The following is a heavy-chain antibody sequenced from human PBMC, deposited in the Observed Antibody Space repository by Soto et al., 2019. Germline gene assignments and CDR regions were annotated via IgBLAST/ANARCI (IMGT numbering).Heavy chain of an antibody. Sequence: PGGSLRLSCAASGFTFSSYTMHWFRQAPGKGLEWVSSITYNRSNTYYADSVKGRFTISRDNSKNTLYLQMNSLRAEDTAVYYCARSSTFYDYWGQGTPVTVSS. D-gene: IGHD6-6*01. CDR3: ARSSTFYDY. CDR2: ITYNRSNT. V-gene: IGHV3-30*03. CDR1: GFTFSSYT. J-gene: IGHJ4*02.